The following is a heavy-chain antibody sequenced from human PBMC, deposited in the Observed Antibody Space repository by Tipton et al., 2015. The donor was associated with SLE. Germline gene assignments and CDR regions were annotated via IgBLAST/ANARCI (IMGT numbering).Heavy chain of an antibody. V-gene: IGHV4-39*01. CDR3: ARHTDYGGNSDSFDY. D-gene: IGHD4-23*01. CDR1: GGSISSSSYY. J-gene: IGHJ4*02. Sequence: TLSLTCTVSGGSISSSSYYWGWIRQPPGKGLEWIGSIYYRGSTYYNPSLKSRVTISVDTSKNQFSMKLSCVTAAATAVYYCARHTDYGGNSDSFDYWGQGTLVTVSS. CDR2: IYYRGST.